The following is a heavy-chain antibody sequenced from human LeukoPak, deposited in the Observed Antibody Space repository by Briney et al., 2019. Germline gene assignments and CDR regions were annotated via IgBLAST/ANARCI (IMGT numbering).Heavy chain of an antibody. D-gene: IGHD4-23*01. J-gene: IGHJ3*02. Sequence: RQPPXXXXXWXGEINHSGSTNYNPSLKSRVTISVDTSKNQFSLKLSSVTAADTAVYYCARGSGGNSEWAFDIWGQGTMVTVSS. CDR2: INHSGST. CDR3: ARGSGGNSEWAFDI. V-gene: IGHV4-34*01.